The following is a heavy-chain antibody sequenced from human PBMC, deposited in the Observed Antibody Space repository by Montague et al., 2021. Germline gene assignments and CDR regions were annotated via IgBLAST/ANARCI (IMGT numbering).Heavy chain of an antibody. V-gene: IGHV3-23*01. J-gene: IGHJ4*02. Sequence: SLRLSCAASTSTFRTYVMSWVRQAPGTGLEWFSSIGGSGDDTHYADSVKGRFTISRDISRNTLYLQMDSLTAEDTAVYFCATRGTIVRGVISSQYFDYWGQGTQVTVSS. CDR3: ATRGTIVRGVISSQYFDY. CDR2: IGGSGDDT. D-gene: IGHD3-10*01. CDR1: TSTFRTYV.